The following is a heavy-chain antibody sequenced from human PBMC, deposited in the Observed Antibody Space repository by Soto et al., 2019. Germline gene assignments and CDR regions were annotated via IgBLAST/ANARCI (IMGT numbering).Heavy chain of an antibody. CDR2: ISSSSSTI. CDR3: ARDSLYYYDSSGYFPPSYYYYYGMDV. D-gene: IGHD3-22*01. J-gene: IGHJ6*02. Sequence: ESGGGLVQPGGSLRLSCAASGFTFSSYSMNWVRQAPGTGLEWVSYISSSSSTIYYADSVKGRFTISRDNAKNSLYLQMNSLRDEDTAVYYCARDSLYYYDSSGYFPPSYYYYYGMDVWGQGTTVTVSS. V-gene: IGHV3-48*02. CDR1: GFTFSSYS.